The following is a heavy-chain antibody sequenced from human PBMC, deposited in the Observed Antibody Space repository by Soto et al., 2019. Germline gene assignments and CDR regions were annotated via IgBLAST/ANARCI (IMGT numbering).Heavy chain of an antibody. V-gene: IGHV3-21*01. J-gene: IGHJ6*02. CDR1: GFTFSSYS. CDR2: ISSSSSYI. CDR3: ARDESATVTTKDYYGMDV. Sequence: EVQLVESGGGLVKPGGSLRLSCAASGFTFSSYSMNWVRQAPGKGLESVSSISSSSSYIYYADSVKGRFTISRDNAKNSLYLQMNSLRAEDTAVYYCARDESATVTTKDYYGMDVWGQGTTVTVSS. D-gene: IGHD4-17*01.